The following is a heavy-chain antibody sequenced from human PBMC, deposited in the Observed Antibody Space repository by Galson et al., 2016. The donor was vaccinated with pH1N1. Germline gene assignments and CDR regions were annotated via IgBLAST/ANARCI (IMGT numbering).Heavy chain of an antibody. CDR1: GVFISSHY. CDR3: VREDIVVGEGWHHGMDP. D-gene: IGHD2-2*01. V-gene: IGHV4-4*07. J-gene: IGHJ5*02. CDR2: LYKTGNT. Sequence: ETLSLTCSVSGVFISSHYWSWIRQPAGKGLEWIGRLYKTGNTKYNPSLKSRVSMSGDTSKNQISLKLTSVTAADTAVYYCVREDIVVGEGWHHGMDPWGQGTLVTVSS.